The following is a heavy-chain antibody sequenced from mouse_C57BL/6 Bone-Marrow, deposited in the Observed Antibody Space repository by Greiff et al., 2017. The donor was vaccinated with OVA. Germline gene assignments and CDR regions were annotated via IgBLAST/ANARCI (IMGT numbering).Heavy chain of an antibody. CDR2: ITHSGET. CDR3: AGDSSGDHAFAY. Sequence: VHLVESGPGLVKPSQSLFLTCSITGFPITSGYYWIWIRQSPGKPLEWMGYITHSGETFYNPSLQSPFSITRETSKNQFFLQLNSVTTEDTAMYYCAGDSSGDHAFAYWGQGTLVTVSA. CDR1: GFPITSGYY. J-gene: IGHJ3*01. D-gene: IGHD6-1*01. V-gene: IGHV12-3*01.